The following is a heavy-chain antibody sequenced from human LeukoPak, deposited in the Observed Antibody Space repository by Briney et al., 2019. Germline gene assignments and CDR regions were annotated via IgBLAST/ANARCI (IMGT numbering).Heavy chain of an antibody. D-gene: IGHD5-18*01. CDR3: ARRIQLWSRPFDY. CDR2: ISGSGGST. CDR1: GFTFSSYA. Sequence: PGGSLRLSCAASGFTFSSYAMSWGRQAPGKGLEWVSAISGSGGSTYYADSVKGRFTISRDNSKNTLYLQMNSLRAEDTAVYYCARRIQLWSRPFDYWGQGTLVTVSS. J-gene: IGHJ4*02. V-gene: IGHV3-23*01.